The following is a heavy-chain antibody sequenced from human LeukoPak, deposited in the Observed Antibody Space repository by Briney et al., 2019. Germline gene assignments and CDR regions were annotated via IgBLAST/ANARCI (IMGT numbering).Heavy chain of an antibody. D-gene: IGHD4-11*01. CDR2: ISGSGGST. CDR3: ATPHSTYYDYSYYMDV. Sequence: GGSLRLSCAASGFTFSSYAMSWVRQAPGKGLEWVSAISGSGGSTYYADSVKGRFTISRDNSTNTLYLQMNSLRAEDTAVYYCATPHSTYYDYSYYMDVWGKGTTATVSS. J-gene: IGHJ6*03. V-gene: IGHV3-23*01. CDR1: GFTFSSYA.